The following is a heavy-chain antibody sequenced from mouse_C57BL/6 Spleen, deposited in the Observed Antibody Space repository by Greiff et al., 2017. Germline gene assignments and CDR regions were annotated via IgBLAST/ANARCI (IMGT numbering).Heavy chain of an antibody. CDR1: GFTFSSYA. V-gene: IGHV5-4*01. Sequence: DVKLVESGGGLVKPGGSLKLSCAASGFTFSSYAMSWVRQTPEKRLEWVATISDGGSYTYYPDNVKGRFTISRDNAKNNLYLQMSHLKSEDTAMYYCAREGQENAMDYWGQGTSVTVSS. J-gene: IGHJ4*01. CDR2: ISDGGSYT. CDR3: AREGQENAMDY. D-gene: IGHD3-3*01.